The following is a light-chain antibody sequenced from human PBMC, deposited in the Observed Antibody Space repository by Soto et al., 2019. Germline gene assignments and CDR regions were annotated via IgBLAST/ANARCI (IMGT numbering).Light chain of an antibody. J-gene: IGLJ2*01. Sequence: QSALTQPPSASGSPGQSVTISCTGTSSDIGGYNYVSWYQQHPGKAPKLMLYEVSKRPSGVPDRFSGSKSGNTVSLTVSGLQADDEADYYCSSYAGSNNLVVFGGGTQLTVL. CDR3: SSYAGSNNLVV. CDR1: SSDIGGYNY. V-gene: IGLV2-8*01. CDR2: EVS.